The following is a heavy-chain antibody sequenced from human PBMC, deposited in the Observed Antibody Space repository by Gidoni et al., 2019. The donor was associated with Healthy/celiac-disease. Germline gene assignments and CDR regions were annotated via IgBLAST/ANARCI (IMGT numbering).Heavy chain of an antibody. Sequence: QVQLVESGGGVVQPGRSLRLSCAASGFTFSSYGMHWVRQAPGKGLGGGSVIWDEGNKKYYADSVKGRFNISRENSKNTLYLQMNSLRAEDKAVYYCARDNRGQGLAPTKYYFDYWGQGTLVTVSS. CDR2: IWDEGNKK. V-gene: IGHV3-33*01. D-gene: IGHD6-19*01. CDR1: GFTFSSYG. J-gene: IGHJ4*02. CDR3: ARDNRGQGLAPTKYYFDY.